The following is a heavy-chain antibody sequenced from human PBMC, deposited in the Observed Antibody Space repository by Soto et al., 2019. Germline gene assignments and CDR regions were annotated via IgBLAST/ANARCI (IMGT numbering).Heavy chain of an antibody. J-gene: IGHJ6*02. CDR1: GGSISSGGYY. CDR3: ARWAPSRGHYGMDV. V-gene: IGHV4-31*03. D-gene: IGHD1-26*01. Sequence: PSETLSLTCTVSGGSISSGGYYWSWIRQHPGKGLEWIGYIYYSGSTYYNPSLKSRVTISVDTSKNQFSLKLSSVTAADTAVYYCARWAPSRGHYGMDVWGQGTTVTVSS. CDR2: IYYSGST.